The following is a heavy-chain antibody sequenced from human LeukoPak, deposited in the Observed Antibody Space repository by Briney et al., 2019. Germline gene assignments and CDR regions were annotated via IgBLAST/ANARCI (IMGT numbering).Heavy chain of an antibody. CDR2: INPNSGGT. CDR3: SRTRGIAAAGRVWFDP. V-gene: IGHV1-2*02. D-gene: IGHD6-13*01. CDR1: GYTFTGYY. J-gene: IGHJ5*02. Sequence: ASVRVSCKASGYTFTGYYMHWVRQAPGQGLEWMGWINPNSGGTNYAQKFQGRVTMTRDTSISTAYMELSGLRSGDTAVYYCSRTRGIAAAGRVWFDPWGQGTLVTVSS.